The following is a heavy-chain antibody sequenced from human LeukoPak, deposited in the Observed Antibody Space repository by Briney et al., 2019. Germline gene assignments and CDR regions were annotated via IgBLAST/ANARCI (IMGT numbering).Heavy chain of an antibody. D-gene: IGHD2-15*01. CDR2: MNPNSGNT. J-gene: IGHJ5*02. CDR1: GYTFTSYD. V-gene: IGHV1-8*01. CDR3: ARRHRYCSGDSCYGGNWFDP. Sequence: GASVKVSCKASGYTFTSYDINWVRQATGQGLEWMGWMNPNSGNTGYAQKFQGRVTMTRNTSISTAYMELSSLRSEDTAVYYCARRHRYCSGDSCYGGNWFDPWGQGTLVTVSS.